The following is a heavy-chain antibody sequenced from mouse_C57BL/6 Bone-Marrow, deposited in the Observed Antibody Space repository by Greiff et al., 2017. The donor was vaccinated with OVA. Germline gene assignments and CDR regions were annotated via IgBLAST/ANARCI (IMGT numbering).Heavy chain of an antibody. CDR3: ERVYDYDVGTHFAY. V-gene: IGHV7-3*01. J-gene: IGHJ2*01. CDR2: IRNKANGYTT. D-gene: IGHD2-4*01. Sequence: EVMLVESGGGLVQPGGSLSLSCAASGFTFTDYYMSWVRQPPGKALEWLGLIRNKANGYTTEYSASVKGRFTISRDNSKSIIYLQMNALRAEDSATYCCERVYDYDVGTHFAYWGQGTTLTVSS. CDR1: GFTFTDYY.